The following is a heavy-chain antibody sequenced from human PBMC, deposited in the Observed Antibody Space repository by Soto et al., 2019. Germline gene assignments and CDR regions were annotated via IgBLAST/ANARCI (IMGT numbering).Heavy chain of an antibody. V-gene: IGHV3-23*01. CDR1: GFTFSSYA. J-gene: IGHJ4*02. Sequence: PGGSLRLSCAAAGFTFSSYAMSWVRPAPGKGLEWLSGRSGSGGTTYYADSVKGRFTISRDKSKTTLYLQMNSLRAEDTAVYYCARGGATTVTLFDYWGQGTLVTVSS. D-gene: IGHD4-17*01. CDR3: ARGGATTVTLFDY. CDR2: RSGSGGTT.